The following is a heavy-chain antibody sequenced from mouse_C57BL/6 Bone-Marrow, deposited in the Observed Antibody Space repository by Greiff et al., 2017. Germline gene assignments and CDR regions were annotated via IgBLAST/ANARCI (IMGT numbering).Heavy chain of an antibody. CDR1: GFTFSSYA. J-gene: IGHJ3*02. D-gene: IGHD1-1*01. Sequence: EVKLMESGGGLVKPGGSLKLSCAASGFTFSSYAMSWVRQTPEKRLEWVATISDGGSYTYYPDNVKGRFTISRDNVKNNLYLQMSHLKSEDTAMYYCARDNYGLCLGWGQGTLVTVSA. CDR2: ISDGGSYT. CDR3: ARDNYGLCLG. V-gene: IGHV5-4*01.